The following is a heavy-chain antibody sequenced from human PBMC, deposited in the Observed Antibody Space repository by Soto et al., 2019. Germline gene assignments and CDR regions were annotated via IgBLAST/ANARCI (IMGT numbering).Heavy chain of an antibody. Sequence: QVQLVESGGGAVQPGRSLRLSCAASGFTFSGYGMHWVRQAPGKGLEWVAVISFEGSKKYYANSVEGRFTISRDNSKNTLFLQMNSLRAEDTAVYYCAKGGSSSARYFDTWGQGTLVTVSS. D-gene: IGHD6-6*01. CDR2: ISFEGSKK. CDR1: GFTFSGYG. V-gene: IGHV3-30*18. CDR3: AKGGSSSARYFDT. J-gene: IGHJ5*02.